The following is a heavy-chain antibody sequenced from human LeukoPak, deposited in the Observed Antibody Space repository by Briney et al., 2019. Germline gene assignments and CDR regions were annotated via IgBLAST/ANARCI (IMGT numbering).Heavy chain of an antibody. D-gene: IGHD4-11*01. V-gene: IGHV4-59*05. CDR3: ARPDYSNYFFDY. CDR2: IYYSGST. J-gene: IGHJ4*02. Sequence: SETLSLTCTVSGGSITSYYWSWIRQPPGKGLEWIGSIYYSGSTYYNPSLKSRVTISVDTSKNQFSLKLSSVTAADTAVYYCARPDYSNYFFDYWGQGTLVTVSS. CDR1: GGSITSYY.